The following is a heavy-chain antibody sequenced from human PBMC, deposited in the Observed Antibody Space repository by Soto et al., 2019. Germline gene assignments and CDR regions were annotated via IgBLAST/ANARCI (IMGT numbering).Heavy chain of an antibody. Sequence: QVQLQESGPGLVKPSETLSLTCTVPDGSITTYYWNWIRQPPGKGLEWIGAIYYSGSTNYNPSLKSRVTISAYTSKNHGSLSLTSVTAADTAVYYCERGSLFRGGVFSSWGQGSLVTVSS. CDR1: DGSITTYY. J-gene: IGHJ5*02. D-gene: IGHD2-15*01. CDR2: IYYSGST. V-gene: IGHV4-59*01. CDR3: ERGSLFRGGVFSS.